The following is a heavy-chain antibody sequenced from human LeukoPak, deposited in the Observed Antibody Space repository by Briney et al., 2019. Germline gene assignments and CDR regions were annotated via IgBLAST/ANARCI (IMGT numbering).Heavy chain of an antibody. Sequence: SETLSLTCTVSGGSISSYYWSWIRQPPGKGLEWIGYIYYSGRTNYNPSLKSRVTISADTSKNQFSLKLNSVTAADTAIYYCARGYFDSSGYYDYWGQGTLVTVSS. CDR1: GGSISSYY. CDR3: ARGYFDSSGYYDY. D-gene: IGHD3-22*01. J-gene: IGHJ4*02. CDR2: IYYSGRT. V-gene: IGHV4-59*01.